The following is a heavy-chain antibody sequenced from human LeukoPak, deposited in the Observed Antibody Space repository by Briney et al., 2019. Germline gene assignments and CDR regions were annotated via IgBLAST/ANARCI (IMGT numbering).Heavy chain of an antibody. CDR1: GYTFTGYY. J-gene: IGHJ4*02. CDR2: INPNSGGT. Sequence: ASVKVSCKASGYTFTGYYMHWLRHAPGQGLEWMGWINPNSGGTNYAQEFQGRVTLTRDTSNSTAYMELSRLRSDDTAVYYCARAIFVGYSGFDYWGQGTLVTVSS. V-gene: IGHV1-2*02. D-gene: IGHD1-26*01. CDR3: ARAIFVGYSGFDY.